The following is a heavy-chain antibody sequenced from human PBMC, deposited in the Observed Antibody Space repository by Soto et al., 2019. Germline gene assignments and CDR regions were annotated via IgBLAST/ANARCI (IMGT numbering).Heavy chain of an antibody. CDR2: ISYDGSTK. V-gene: IGHV3-30*18. D-gene: IGHD6-6*01. J-gene: IGHJ6*02. Sequence: GGSVRLSCAASGFTFSSYGMHWVRQAPGKGLEWVAVISYDGSTKFYADSVKGRFTISRDNSKNTLYLQMNRLRAEDTAVYYCPKDYSSSSSLDYHYGMDVWAQGTTVTVSS. CDR3: PKDYSSSSSLDYHYGMDV. CDR1: GFTFSSYG.